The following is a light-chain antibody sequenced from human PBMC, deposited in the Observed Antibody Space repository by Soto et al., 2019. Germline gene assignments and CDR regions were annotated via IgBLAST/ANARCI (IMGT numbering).Light chain of an antibody. Sequence: QSMLTQPPSASGSPGQSVTISCTGTISDVGGYNYVSWYQQHPGKAPKLMIYEVSKRPSGVPDRFSGSKSGNTASLTVSGLQAEDEADYYCSSYAGSNNLPFGTGTKVTVL. CDR3: SSYAGSNNLP. V-gene: IGLV2-8*01. CDR1: ISDVGGYNY. CDR2: EVS. J-gene: IGLJ1*01.